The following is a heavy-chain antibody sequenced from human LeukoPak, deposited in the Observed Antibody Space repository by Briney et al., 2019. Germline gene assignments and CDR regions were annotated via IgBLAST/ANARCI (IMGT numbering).Heavy chain of an antibody. CDR2: IGPSGGST. CDR1: GFTFSSYA. Sequence: GGSLRLSCAVSGFTFSSYAMSWVRQAPGQGLEWVSAIGPSGGSTYYADSVKGRFTISRDNSKNTLYLQMNSLRVEDTALYYCAKRVDYGGNYYFDYWGQGTLVTVSS. V-gene: IGHV3-23*01. D-gene: IGHD4-23*01. CDR3: AKRVDYGGNYYFDY. J-gene: IGHJ4*02.